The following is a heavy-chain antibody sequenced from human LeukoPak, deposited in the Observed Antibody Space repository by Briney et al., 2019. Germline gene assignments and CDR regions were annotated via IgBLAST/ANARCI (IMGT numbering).Heavy chain of an antibody. D-gene: IGHD3-22*01. V-gene: IGHV3-20*04. CDR2: INWNGGRT. Sequence: GGSLRLSCAASGFTYDDYGMSWVRQAPGKGLEWVSGINWNGGRTGYADSMKGRFIISRVNSKNTLYLQMNSLRAEDTAVYYCARDHYYDSSGYLDYWGQGTLVTVSS. CDR3: ARDHYYDSSGYLDY. J-gene: IGHJ4*02. CDR1: GFTYDDYG.